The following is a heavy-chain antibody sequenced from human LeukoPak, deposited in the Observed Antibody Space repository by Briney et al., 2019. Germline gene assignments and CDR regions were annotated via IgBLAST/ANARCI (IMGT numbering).Heavy chain of an antibody. V-gene: IGHV4-39*02. CDR3: ARRSSGGGLFDY. Sequence: SETLSLTCTVSGGSISSSSYYWGWIRQPPGKGLEWIGSIFYSGNTYYNASLKSRVTISVDTSKNHFSLKLSSVTSAETAVYYCARRSSGGGLFDYWGQGTLVTVSS. CDR1: GGSISSSSYY. D-gene: IGHD6-19*01. CDR2: IFYSGNT. J-gene: IGHJ4*02.